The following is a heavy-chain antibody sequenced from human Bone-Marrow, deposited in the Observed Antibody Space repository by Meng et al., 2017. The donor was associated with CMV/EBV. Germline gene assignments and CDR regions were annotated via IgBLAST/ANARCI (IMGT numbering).Heavy chain of an antibody. CDR1: GGSFSGYY. CDR2: IYYSGST. J-gene: IGHJ6*02. CDR3: ARGRSYYYGMDV. Sequence: SQTLSLTCAVYGGSFSGYYWSWIRQPPGKGLEWIGYIYYSGSTYYNPSLKSRVTISVDTSKNQFSLKLSSVTAADTAVYYCARGRSYYYGMDVWGQGTTVTVSS. V-gene: IGHV4-34*09.